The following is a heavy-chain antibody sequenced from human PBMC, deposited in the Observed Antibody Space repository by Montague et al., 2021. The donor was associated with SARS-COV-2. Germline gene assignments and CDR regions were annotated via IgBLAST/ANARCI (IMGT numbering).Heavy chain of an antibody. CDR1: GGSISSSSYY. CDR2: HYYSGST. V-gene: IGHV4-39*01. J-gene: IGHJ5*02. CDR3: ARHVISEWNVVVVALNSFGP. Sequence: SETLSLTCTVSGGSISSSSYYWGWIRQPPGQGLKWIVSHYYSGSTSYXPSLQSRITISVDTSKNQFSLKLISVTDADTAVYYCARHVISEWNVVVVALNSFGPWGQGTLVTVSS. D-gene: IGHD2-15*01.